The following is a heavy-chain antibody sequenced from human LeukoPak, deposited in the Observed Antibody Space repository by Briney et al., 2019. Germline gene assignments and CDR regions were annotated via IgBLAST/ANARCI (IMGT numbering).Heavy chain of an antibody. Sequence: PSGTLSLTCAVSGGSISSGNWWSWVRQPPGKGLEWIGEIYHSGSTNYNPSLKSRVTMSVDKSKTQFSLKLTSVTAADTAVYYCATTAEWRGTYYFDYWGQGTLVTVSS. J-gene: IGHJ4*02. CDR2: IYHSGST. D-gene: IGHD3-3*01. CDR1: GGSISSGNW. V-gene: IGHV4-4*02. CDR3: ATTAEWRGTYYFDY.